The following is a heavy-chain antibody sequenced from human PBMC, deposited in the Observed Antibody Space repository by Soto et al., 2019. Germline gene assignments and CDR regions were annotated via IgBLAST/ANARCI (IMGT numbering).Heavy chain of an antibody. D-gene: IGHD3-10*01. J-gene: IGHJ4*02. V-gene: IGHV4-59*01. CDR2: VYNSGST. CDR3: ARAPRGNYGYPSYFDY. CDR1: GGSITSYN. Sequence: SETLSLTCTVSGGSITSYNWNWLRQPPGKALEWIGYVYNSGSTNYNPSLKSRVTISVDTSKNQFSLKLSSVTAADTAVYYCARAPRGNYGYPSYFDYWGQGTLVTVSS.